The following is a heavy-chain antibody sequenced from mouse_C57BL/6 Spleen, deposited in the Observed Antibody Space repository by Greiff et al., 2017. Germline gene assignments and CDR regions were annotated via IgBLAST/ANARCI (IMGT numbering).Heavy chain of an antibody. Sequence: QVQLQQPGAELVKPGASVKMSCKASGYTFTSYWITWVKQRPGQGLEWIGDIHPASGSTNYNEKFKGKATLTVDTSSSTAYMQLSSLTSEDSAVYYCAKYDYAYAMDYWGQGTSVTVSS. CDR1: GYTFTSYW. CDR3: AKYDYAYAMDY. V-gene: IGHV1-55*01. J-gene: IGHJ4*01. D-gene: IGHD2-4*01. CDR2: IHPASGST.